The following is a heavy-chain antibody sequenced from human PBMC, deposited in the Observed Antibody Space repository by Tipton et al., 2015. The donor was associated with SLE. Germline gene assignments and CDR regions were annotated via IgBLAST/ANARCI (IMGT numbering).Heavy chain of an antibody. CDR3: ARSDYYDSSGYSSFAFDI. CDR1: GGSISSHY. J-gene: IGHJ3*02. D-gene: IGHD3-22*01. V-gene: IGHV4-59*11. Sequence: TLSLTCTVSGGSISSHYWSWIRQPPGKGLEWIGYIYNSGSDNYNPSLKSRVTISVDTSKNQFSLKLSFVSAADTAVYYCARSDYYDSSGYSSFAFDIWGQGTMVTVSS. CDR2: IYNSGSD.